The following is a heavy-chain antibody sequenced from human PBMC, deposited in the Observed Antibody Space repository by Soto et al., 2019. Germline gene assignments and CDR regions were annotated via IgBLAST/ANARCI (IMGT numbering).Heavy chain of an antibody. J-gene: IGHJ1*01. V-gene: IGHV1-18*01. D-gene: IGHD3-3*01. CDR3: ARDFHNFWSGYSPEYCQH. Sequence: ASVKVSCKASGYTFTSYGINWVRQAPGQGLEWMGWISAHNGNTNYIQRFQGRVTMTTDTSTSTAYMELRSLRSDDTAVYYCARDFHNFWSGYSPEYCQHWGQGTLVTVSS. CDR1: GYTFTSYG. CDR2: ISAHNGNT.